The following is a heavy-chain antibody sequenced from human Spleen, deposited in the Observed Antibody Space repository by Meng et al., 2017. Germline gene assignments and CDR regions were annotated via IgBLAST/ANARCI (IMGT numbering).Heavy chain of an antibody. Sequence: ASVKVSCKASGYTFIDYVIHWVRQAPGQGREWMGRIDPKSGDTHYAQRFQGRVTMTGDTSISTAYMKLSGLRSDDTAMYYCARDEDISAAGKLFGDYWGQGTLVTVSS. V-gene: IGHV1-2*06. J-gene: IGHJ4*02. CDR1: GYTFIDYV. D-gene: IGHD6-13*01. CDR3: ARDEDISAAGKLFGDY. CDR2: IDPKSGDT.